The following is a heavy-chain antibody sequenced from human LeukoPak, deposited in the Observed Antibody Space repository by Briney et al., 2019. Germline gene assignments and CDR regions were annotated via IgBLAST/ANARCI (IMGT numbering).Heavy chain of an antibody. CDR1: GFTFSSSA. CDR3: SPGTAYCSGDCYSN. CDR2: IRSKANSYAT. Sequence: PGGSLRLSCAASGFTFSSSAMHWVRQASGKGLEWVGRIRSKANSYATAYAASVKGRFTISRDDSKNTAYLQMNSLKTEDTAVYYCSPGTAYCSGDCYSNWGQGTLVTVSS. J-gene: IGHJ4*02. V-gene: IGHV3-73*01. D-gene: IGHD2-21*02.